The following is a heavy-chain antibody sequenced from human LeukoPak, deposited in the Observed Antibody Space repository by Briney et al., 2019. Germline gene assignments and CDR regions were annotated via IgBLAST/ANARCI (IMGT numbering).Heavy chain of an antibody. CDR1: GFSFNTYW. J-gene: IGHJ6*02. CDR3: ARSGNLDVYGLDV. V-gene: IGHV3-7*01. Sequence: GGSLRLSCEASGFSFNTYWMTWVRQAPGKGLEWVADIRPDGGEQYYLGSVKGRFTISRDNAKDSLYLEMNSLRPEDRAVYYCARSGNLDVYGLDVWGQGTTVTVFS. D-gene: IGHD5-12*01. CDR2: IRPDGGEQ.